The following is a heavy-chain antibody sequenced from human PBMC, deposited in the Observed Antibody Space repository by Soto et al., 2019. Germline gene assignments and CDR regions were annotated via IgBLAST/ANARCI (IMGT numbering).Heavy chain of an antibody. J-gene: IGHJ5*02. Sequence: ASVKGSWKAAGYAFTSYGSSWGRQAPGQGLEWMGWISAYNGNTNYAQKLQGRVTMTTDTSTSTAYMELRSLRSDDTAVYYCARYPPPVRFLEWSPRFDPWGQATLVTVSS. CDR2: ISAYNGNT. D-gene: IGHD3-3*01. CDR1: GYAFTSYG. V-gene: IGHV1-18*04. CDR3: ARYPPPVRFLEWSPRFDP.